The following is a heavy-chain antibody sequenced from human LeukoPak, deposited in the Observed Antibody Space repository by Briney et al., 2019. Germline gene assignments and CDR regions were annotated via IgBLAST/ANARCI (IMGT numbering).Heavy chain of an antibody. CDR3: ASSEDYDSSGYGADY. J-gene: IGHJ4*02. D-gene: IGHD3-22*01. Sequence: GASVKVSCKASGYTFTSYGISWVRQAPGQGLEWMGWISAYNGNTNYAQKLQGRVTMTTDTSTSTAYMELRSLRSDDTAVYYCASSEDYDSSGYGADYWGQGTLVTVSS. V-gene: IGHV1-18*01. CDR1: GYTFTSYG. CDR2: ISAYNGNT.